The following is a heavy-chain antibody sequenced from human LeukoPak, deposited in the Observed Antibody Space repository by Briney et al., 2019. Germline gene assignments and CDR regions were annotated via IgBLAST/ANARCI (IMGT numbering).Heavy chain of an antibody. D-gene: IGHD2/OR15-2a*01. CDR2: IYYSGST. J-gene: IGHJ5*02. CDR1: GVSISSYY. V-gene: IGHV4-59*12. CDR3: ASLSSEFREYSESTRSWFDP. Sequence: SETLSLTCTVSGVSISSYYWSWIRQPPGKGLEWIGDIYYSGSTNYNPSLKSRVTISVDTSKNQFSLKQRSVTAADNAVYYFASLSSEFREYSESTRSWFDPWGKGNLVTVSS.